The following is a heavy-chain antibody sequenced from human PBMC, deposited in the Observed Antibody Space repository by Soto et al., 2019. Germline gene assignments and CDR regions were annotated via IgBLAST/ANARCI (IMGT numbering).Heavy chain of an antibody. CDR1: GGTFSSYT. Sequence: SVKVSCKASGGTFSSYTISWVRQAPGQGLEWMGRIIPILGIANYAQKFQGRVTITADKSTSTAYMELSSLRSEDTAVYYCASVGPEIRPTYYYYMDVWGKGTTFTVSS. J-gene: IGHJ6*03. CDR3: ASVGPEIRPTYYYYMDV. V-gene: IGHV1-69*02. D-gene: IGHD2-15*01. CDR2: IIPILGIA.